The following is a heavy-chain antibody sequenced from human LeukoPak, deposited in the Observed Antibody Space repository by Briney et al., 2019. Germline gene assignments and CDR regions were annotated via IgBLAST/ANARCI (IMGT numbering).Heavy chain of an antibody. D-gene: IGHD6-13*01. V-gene: IGHV1-69*13. CDR3: AHQQLGSSEFDY. J-gene: IGHJ4*02. Sequence: SVKVSCKASGGTFSGYAISWVRQAPGQGLEWMGGIIPIFATANYAQKFQGRVTITADESTSTAYMELSSLRSEDTAVYYCAHQQLGSSEFDYWGQGTLVTVSS. CDR2: IIPIFATA. CDR1: GGTFSGYA.